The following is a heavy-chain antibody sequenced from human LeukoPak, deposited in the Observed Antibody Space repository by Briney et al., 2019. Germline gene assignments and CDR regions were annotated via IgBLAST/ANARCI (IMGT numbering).Heavy chain of an antibody. Sequence: SETLSLTCTVSDYSISSGDYYWGWIRQPPGRGLEGIGEIYHSGSTNYNPSLKSRVTISVDKSKNQFSLKLSSVTAADTAVYYCARERKQRDIAVVVAARYYFDYWGQGTLVTVSS. CDR1: DYSISSGDYY. J-gene: IGHJ4*02. CDR2: IYHSGST. CDR3: ARERKQRDIAVVVAARYYFDY. D-gene: IGHD2-15*01. V-gene: IGHV4-38-2*02.